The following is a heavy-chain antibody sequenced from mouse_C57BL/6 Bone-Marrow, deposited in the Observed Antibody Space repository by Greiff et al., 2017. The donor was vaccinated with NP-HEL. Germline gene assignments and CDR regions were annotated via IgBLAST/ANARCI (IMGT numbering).Heavy chain of an antibody. Sequence: VKVVESGPGLVQPSQSLSITCTVSGFSLTSYGVHWVRQSPGKGLEWLGVIWSGGSTAYNAAFISRLSISKDNSKSQVFFRMNSLQADDTAIYYCARMSSRGGYWGQGTTLTVSS. V-gene: IGHV2-2*01. J-gene: IGHJ2*01. CDR3: ARMSSRGGY. D-gene: IGHD1-1*01. CDR2: IWSGGST. CDR1: GFSLTSYG.